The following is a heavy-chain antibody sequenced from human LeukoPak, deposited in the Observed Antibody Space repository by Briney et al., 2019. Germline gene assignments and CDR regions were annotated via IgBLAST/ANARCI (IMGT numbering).Heavy chain of an antibody. CDR2: IRTTGDT. CDR1: GFTLNYYD. CDR3: ARGVSYYYDNSGHPGWYFDL. Sequence: GGSLRLSCAVSGFTLNYYDMHWVRQAPGKSLEWVSAIRTTGDTHYTDSVKGRFAMSREDAKNSVHLQMNTLRAGDTAVYYCARGVSYYYDNSGHPGWYFDLWGRGTLVTVSS. V-gene: IGHV3-13*01. D-gene: IGHD3-22*01. J-gene: IGHJ2*01.